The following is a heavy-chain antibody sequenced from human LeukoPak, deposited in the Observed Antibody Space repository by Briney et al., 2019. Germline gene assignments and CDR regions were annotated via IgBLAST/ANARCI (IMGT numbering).Heavy chain of an antibody. CDR3: ARCLAGNYYYYMDV. Sequence: GGSLRLSCAASGFTFSSYWMSWVRQAPGKGLEWVSVIYSGGSTYYADSVKGRFTISRDNSKNTLYLQMNSLRAEDTAVYYCARCLAGNYYYYMDVWGKGTTVTISS. CDR2: IYSGGST. V-gene: IGHV3-66*01. D-gene: IGHD6-13*01. CDR1: GFTFSSYW. J-gene: IGHJ6*03.